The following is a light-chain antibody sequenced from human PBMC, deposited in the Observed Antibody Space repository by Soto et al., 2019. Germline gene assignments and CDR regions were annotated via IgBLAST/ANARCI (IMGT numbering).Light chain of an antibody. CDR3: QQYNSYSVT. CDR2: KAS. CDR1: QSISIW. J-gene: IGKJ1*01. Sequence: GDRVTITCRASQSISIWLAWYQQKPGKAPKLLIYKASSLESGVPSRFSGSGSGTEFTLTISSLQPDDFATYYCQQYNSYSVTFGQGTKVEIK. V-gene: IGKV1-5*03.